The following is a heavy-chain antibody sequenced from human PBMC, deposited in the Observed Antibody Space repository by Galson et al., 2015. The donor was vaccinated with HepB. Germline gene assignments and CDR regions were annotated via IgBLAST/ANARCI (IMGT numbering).Heavy chain of an antibody. CDR3: TPIVVVVAATSDAFDI. V-gene: IGHV3-23*01. Sequence: SLRLSCAASGFTFSSYAMSWVRQAPGKGLEWVSAISGSGGSTYYADSVKGRFTISRDNSKNTLYLQMNSLRAEDTAVYYCTPIVVVVAATSDAFDIWGQGTMVTVSS. D-gene: IGHD2-15*01. CDR1: GFTFSSYA. J-gene: IGHJ3*02. CDR2: ISGSGGST.